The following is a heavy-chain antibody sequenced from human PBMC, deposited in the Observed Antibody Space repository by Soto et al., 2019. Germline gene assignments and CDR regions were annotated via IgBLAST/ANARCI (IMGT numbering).Heavy chain of an antibody. D-gene: IGHD6-13*01. CDR1: GFTFSSYG. Sequence: PGGSLRLSCAASGFTFSSYGMHWVRQAPGKGLEWISYISSSSSTIFYADSVKGRFTISRDNAKNSLYLQMNSLRAEDTAVYYCARGLLAAAGTTYGMDVWGQGTTVTVSS. CDR2: ISSSSSTI. J-gene: IGHJ6*02. V-gene: IGHV3-48*01. CDR3: ARGLLAAAGTTYGMDV.